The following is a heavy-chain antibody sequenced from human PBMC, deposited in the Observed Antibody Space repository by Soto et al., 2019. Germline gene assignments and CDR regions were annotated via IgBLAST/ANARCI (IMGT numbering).Heavy chain of an antibody. D-gene: IGHD3-22*01. Sequence: PGGSLRLSCAASGFTFSSYGMHWVRQAPGKGLEWVAVISYDGSNKYYADSVKGRFTISRDNSKNTLYLQMNSLRAEDTAVYYCAKSSVYDSSGYLFDYWGQGTLVTVSS. CDR2: ISYDGSNK. CDR3: AKSSVYDSSGYLFDY. J-gene: IGHJ4*02. V-gene: IGHV3-30*18. CDR1: GFTFSSYG.